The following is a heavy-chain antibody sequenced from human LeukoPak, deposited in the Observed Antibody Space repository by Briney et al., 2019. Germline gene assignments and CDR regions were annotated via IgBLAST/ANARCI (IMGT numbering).Heavy chain of an antibody. V-gene: IGHV5-51*01. D-gene: IGHD6-13*01. CDR1: GYSFTSYW. CDR3: ARPVGVGAAAVA. Sequence: GESLKISCKGSGYSFTSYWIGWVRQMPGKGLEWMGIIYPGDPATRYSPSFQGQVTISADKSISTAYLQWSSLRASDTAMYYCARPVGVGAAAVAWGQGTPGHRLL. J-gene: IGHJ5*02. CDR2: IYPGDPAT.